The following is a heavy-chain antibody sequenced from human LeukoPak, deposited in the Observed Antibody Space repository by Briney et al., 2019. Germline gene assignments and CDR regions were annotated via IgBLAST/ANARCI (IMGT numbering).Heavy chain of an antibody. CDR1: GFTFDNSG. D-gene: IGHD3-22*01. Sequence: GGSLRLSCAASGFTFDNSGMTWVRQVPGKGLEWVSGIDWNSGTTGYADSVKGRFTVSRDNAKNSLYLQMNSLRVEDTALYYCAKIKDSSGYYYFTLDYWGQGTLVTVSS. J-gene: IGHJ4*02. CDR3: AKIKDSSGYYYFTLDY. V-gene: IGHV3-20*04. CDR2: IDWNSGTT.